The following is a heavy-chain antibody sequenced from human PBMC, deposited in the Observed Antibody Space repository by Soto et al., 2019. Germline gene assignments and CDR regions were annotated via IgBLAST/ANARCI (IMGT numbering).Heavy chain of an antibody. Sequence: ASVKVSCIASGYTFTSYGISWLRQAPGQVLEWMGWISAYNVNTNYAQKLQGRVTITTDTSTSTAYMELRSLRFDDTAVYYCAREGSGWHFDYWGQGTLVTVSS. J-gene: IGHJ4*02. CDR1: GYTFTSYG. V-gene: IGHV1-18*01. D-gene: IGHD6-19*01. CDR2: ISAYNVNT. CDR3: AREGSGWHFDY.